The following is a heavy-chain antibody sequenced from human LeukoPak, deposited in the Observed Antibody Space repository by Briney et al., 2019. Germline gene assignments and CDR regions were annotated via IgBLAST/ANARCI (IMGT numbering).Heavy chain of an antibody. J-gene: IGHJ4*02. CDR1: GFTFSNCW. V-gene: IGHV3-7*01. CDR2: IKEDGSGA. CDR3: ATDHVYDTTAYRPFAY. Sequence: GGSLRLSCAASGFTFSNCWMTWARQAPGRGLEWVANIKEDGSGAYYVDSVKGRFTVSRDNAENSLYLQMNSLRAEDTAIYYCATDHVYDTTAYRPFAYWGQGILVTVSS. D-gene: IGHD3-22*01.